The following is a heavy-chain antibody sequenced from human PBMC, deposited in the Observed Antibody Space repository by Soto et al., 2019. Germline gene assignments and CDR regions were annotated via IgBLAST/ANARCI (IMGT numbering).Heavy chain of an antibody. CDR2: INAGNGNT. CDR3: ARDCSSTSCYTRMDV. D-gene: IGHD2-2*02. J-gene: IGHJ6*02. CDR1: GYTFTSYA. Sequence: ASVKVSCKASGYTFTSYAMHWVRQAPGQRLERMGWINAGNGNTKYSQKFQGRVTITRDTSASTAYMELSSLRPEDTAVYYCARDCSSTSCYTRMDVWGQGTTVTVS. V-gene: IGHV1-3*01.